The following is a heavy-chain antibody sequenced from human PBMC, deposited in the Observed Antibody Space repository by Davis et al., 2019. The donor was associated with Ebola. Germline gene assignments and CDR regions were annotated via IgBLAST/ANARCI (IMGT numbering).Heavy chain of an antibody. CDR3: ARYCHYTDCSYFDC. J-gene: IGHJ4*02. D-gene: IGHD2-15*01. V-gene: IGHV3-23*01. Sequence: PGGSLRLSCAASGFTFSNYDMSWVRHVPGKGLEWVSTFSASEGHTHYSDSVRGRFTISRDNSKNTLYLQMNSLRAEDTATYYCARYCHYTDCSYFDCLGQGTMVAVSS. CDR1: GFTFSNYD. CDR2: FSASEGHT.